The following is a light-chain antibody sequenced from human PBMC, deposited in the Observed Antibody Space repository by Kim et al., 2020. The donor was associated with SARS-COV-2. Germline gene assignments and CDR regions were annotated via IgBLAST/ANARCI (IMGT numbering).Light chain of an antibody. V-gene: IGLV3-27*01. Sequence: SVSPGQTARITCSGDVLAKKYARWFQQKPGQAPVLMIYQDSERPSGIPERFSGSSSGTTVTLTISGAQVEDEAVYYCYSAADNSWVFGGGTQLTVL. CDR2: QDS. CDR3: YSAADNSWV. CDR1: VLAKKY. J-gene: IGLJ3*02.